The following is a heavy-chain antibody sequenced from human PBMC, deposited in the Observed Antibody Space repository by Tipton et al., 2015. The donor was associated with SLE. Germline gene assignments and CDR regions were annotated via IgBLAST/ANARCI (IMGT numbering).Heavy chain of an antibody. CDR2: ISGSGGST. CDR3: AKDLVSFSSGWFDFDL. V-gene: IGHV3-23*01. CDR1: GFTFSSYA. Sequence: GSLRLSCAASGFTFSSYAMNWVRQAPGKGLEWVSAISGSGGSTYYADSVKGRFTISRDNSKNTLYLQMNSLRAEDTAVYYCAKDLVSFSSGWFDFDLWGPGTLVTVSS. J-gene: IGHJ2*01. D-gene: IGHD6-19*01.